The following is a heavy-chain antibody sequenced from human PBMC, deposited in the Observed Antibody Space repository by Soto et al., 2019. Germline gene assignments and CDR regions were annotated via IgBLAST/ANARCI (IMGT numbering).Heavy chain of an antibody. CDR3: AGGYSSSWYGSFDY. D-gene: IGHD6-13*01. J-gene: IGHJ4*02. Sequence: PSETLSLTCAVYGGSFSGYYWTWIRQPPGTGLEWIGEINHSGSTNYNPSLKSRVTISVDTSKNQFSLKLTSVTAADTAVYYCAGGYSSSWYGSFDYWGQGTLVTVSS. V-gene: IGHV4-34*01. CDR1: GGSFSGYY. CDR2: INHSGST.